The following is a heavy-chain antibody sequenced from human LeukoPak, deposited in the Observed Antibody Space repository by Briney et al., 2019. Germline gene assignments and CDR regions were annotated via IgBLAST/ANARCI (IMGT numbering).Heavy chain of an antibody. Sequence: PSETLSLTCTVSGGSISSSNYYWSWVWQPAGKGLEWIGYIYYSGSTNYNPSLKSRVTISVDTSKNQFSLKLSSVTAADTAVYYCASRGTYCSSTSCQDFDYWGQGTLVTVSS. V-gene: IGHV4-61*10. CDR2: IYYSGST. CDR3: ASRGTYCSSTSCQDFDY. J-gene: IGHJ4*02. CDR1: GGSISSSNYY. D-gene: IGHD2-2*01.